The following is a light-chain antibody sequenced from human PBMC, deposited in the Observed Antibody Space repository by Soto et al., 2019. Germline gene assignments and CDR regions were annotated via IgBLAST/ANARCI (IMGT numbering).Light chain of an antibody. CDR3: CSYTSSSTS. CDR1: SSDVGGYNY. V-gene: IGLV2-14*01. J-gene: IGLJ1*01. Sequence: QSALTEPASVSWSPGQSITISCTGTSSDVGGYNYVSWYQQHPGKAPKLMIYDVSNRPSGVSNRFSGSKSGNTASLTISGLQAEDEADYYCCSYTSSSTSFGTGTKVTV. CDR2: DVS.